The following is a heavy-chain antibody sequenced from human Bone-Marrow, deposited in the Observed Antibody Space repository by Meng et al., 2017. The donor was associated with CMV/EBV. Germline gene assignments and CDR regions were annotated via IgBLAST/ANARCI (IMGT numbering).Heavy chain of an antibody. CDR2: MNPNSGNT. V-gene: IGHV1-8*03. CDR1: GGTFSSYA. Sequence: ASVKVSCKASGGTFSSYAISWVRQAPGQGLEWMGWMNPNSGNTGYAQKFQGRVTITRNTSISTAYMELGSLRSEDTAVYYCARRYYGSGSTLGYWGQGTLVTVSS. D-gene: IGHD3-10*01. CDR3: ARRYYGSGSTLGY. J-gene: IGHJ4*02.